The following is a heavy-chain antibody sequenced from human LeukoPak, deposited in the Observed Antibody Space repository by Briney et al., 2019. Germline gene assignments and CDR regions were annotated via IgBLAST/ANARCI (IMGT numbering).Heavy chain of an antibody. Sequence: SETLSLTCTVSGGSISSGGHYWSWIRQHPGKGLEWIGYIYYSGSTYYNPSLKSRVTISVDTSKNQFSLKLSSVTAADTAVYYCARALWFGESYRFDPWGQGTLVTVSS. V-gene: IGHV4-31*03. CDR2: IYYSGST. CDR3: ARALWFGESYRFDP. CDR1: GGSISSGGHY. D-gene: IGHD3-10*01. J-gene: IGHJ5*02.